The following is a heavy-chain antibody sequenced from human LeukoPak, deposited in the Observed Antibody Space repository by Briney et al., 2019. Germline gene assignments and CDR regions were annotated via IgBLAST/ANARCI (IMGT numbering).Heavy chain of an antibody. CDR3: VKDINYESSGSVFDY. CDR2: VSWDGTT. J-gene: IGHJ4*02. Sequence: GGSLRLSCAASGFTFEDYTVHWVRQVPGKTLEWVALVSWDGTTYYTDSVKGRFTISRDNSKNSLYLQMDTLRSEDTAFYYCVKDINYESSGSVFDYWGQGTLVTVSS. D-gene: IGHD3-22*01. CDR1: GFTFEDYT. V-gene: IGHV3-43*01.